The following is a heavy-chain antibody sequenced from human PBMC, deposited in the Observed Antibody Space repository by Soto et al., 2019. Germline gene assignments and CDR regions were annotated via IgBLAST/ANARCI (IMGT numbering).Heavy chain of an antibody. J-gene: IGHJ5*02. CDR3: ARSYYDTTGFAVDP. D-gene: IGHD3-22*01. V-gene: IGHV4-59*02. Sequence: QMQLQESGPGLVKPSETLSLTCTVSGASVSNGYWSWIRQPPGKGLEWIGFMYFGGSFNYNPSLTGRVTISVETSKNQFSMKVTSVTAADTAVYYYARSYYDTTGFAVDPWGQGTLVTVSS. CDR2: MYFGGSF. CDR1: GASVSNGY.